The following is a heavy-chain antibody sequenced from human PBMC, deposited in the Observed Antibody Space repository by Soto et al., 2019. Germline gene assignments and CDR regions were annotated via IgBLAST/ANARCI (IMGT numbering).Heavy chain of an antibody. V-gene: IGHV4-39*01. Sequence: SETLSLTCTVSGGSISSNNYYWGWIRQPPRKGLEWIGSIYYSGTTYYNPSLKYRLTISVDTSKNQFSLKLGSVTAADTAVYYCARHRLLTPPVYWGQGTLVTVSS. J-gene: IGHJ4*02. CDR1: GGSISSNNYY. CDR2: IYYSGTT. CDR3: ARHRLLTPPVY. D-gene: IGHD1-26*01.